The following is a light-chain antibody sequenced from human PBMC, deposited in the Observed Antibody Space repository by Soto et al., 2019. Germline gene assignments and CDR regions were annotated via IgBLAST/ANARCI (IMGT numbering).Light chain of an antibody. CDR1: QSVSSY. CDR3: QQRSNWPSLT. Sequence: EVVLTQSPATLSLSPGESATLSCRASQSVSSYLAWYQQKPGQAPRLLIYDASNRATGIPARFSGSGSETDFTLTISSLEPEDSAVYYCQQRSNWPSLTFGGGTKVDIK. V-gene: IGKV3-11*01. J-gene: IGKJ4*01. CDR2: DAS.